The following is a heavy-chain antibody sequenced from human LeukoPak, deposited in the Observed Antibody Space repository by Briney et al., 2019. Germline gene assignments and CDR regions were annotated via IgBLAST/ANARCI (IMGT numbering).Heavy chain of an antibody. CDR1: GGSISSHY. V-gene: IGHV4-59*11. CDR3: ARDLYSSGFNWFDP. CDR2: IYYSGST. J-gene: IGHJ5*02. Sequence: SETLSLTCTVSGGSISSHYWCWIRQPPGKGLEWIGYIYYSGSTNYNPSLKSRVTISVDTSKNQFSLKLGSVTAADTAVYYCARDLYSSGFNWFDPWGQGTLVTVSS. D-gene: IGHD6-19*01.